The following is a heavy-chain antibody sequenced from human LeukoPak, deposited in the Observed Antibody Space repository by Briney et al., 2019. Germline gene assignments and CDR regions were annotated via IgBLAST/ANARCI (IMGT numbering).Heavy chain of an antibody. Sequence: SETLSLTCAVYGGSFSGYYWSWIRQPPGKGLEWIGEINHSGSTNYNPSLKSRVTISVDTSENQFSLKLSSVTAADTAVYYCARGPVLTGYPADVWGKGTTVTVSS. CDR2: INHSGST. CDR3: ARGPVLTGYPADV. V-gene: IGHV4-34*01. CDR1: GGSFSGYY. D-gene: IGHD3-9*01. J-gene: IGHJ6*04.